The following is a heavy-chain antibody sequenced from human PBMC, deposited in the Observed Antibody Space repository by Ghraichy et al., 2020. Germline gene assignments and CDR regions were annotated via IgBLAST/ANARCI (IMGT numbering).Heavy chain of an antibody. V-gene: IGHV2-70*04. D-gene: IGHD6-19*01. CDR2: IDWDDDK. CDR1: GFSLSTSGMR. Sequence: SGPTLVKPTQTLTLTCTFSGFSLSTSGMRVSWIRQPPGKALEWLARIDWDDDKFYSTSLKTRLTISKDTSKNQVVLTMTNMDPVDTATYYCARSTGAVAGYYYYYGMDVWGQGTTVTVSS. CDR3: ARSTGAVAGYYYYYGMDV. J-gene: IGHJ6*02.